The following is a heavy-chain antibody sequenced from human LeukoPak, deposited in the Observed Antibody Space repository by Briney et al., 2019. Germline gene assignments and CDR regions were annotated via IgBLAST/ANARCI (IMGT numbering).Heavy chain of an antibody. V-gene: IGHV4-30-2*01. Sequence: SQTLSLTCTVSGGSLSSGGYSWSWIRQPPGKGLEWMGYIYHSGSTYYNPSLKSRVTISLDRSKNQFSLKLTSVTAADTAVYYCARGSRSSGSYVESYWGQGTLVTVSS. CDR3: ARGSRSSGSYVESY. CDR1: GGSLSSGGYS. D-gene: IGHD3-10*01. J-gene: IGHJ4*02. CDR2: IYHSGST.